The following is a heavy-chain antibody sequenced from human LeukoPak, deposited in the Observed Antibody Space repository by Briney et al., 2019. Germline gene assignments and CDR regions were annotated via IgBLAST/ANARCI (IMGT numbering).Heavy chain of an antibody. J-gene: IGHJ4*02. D-gene: IGHD3-10*01. CDR3: AKFDYYYGSGSYPHWDY. CDR1: GFTFSSYA. V-gene: IGHV3-23*01. Sequence: PGGSLRLSCAASGFTFSSYAMSWVRQAPGKGLEWVSAISGSGGSTYYADSVKGRFTISRDNSKNTLYLQMNSLRAEDTAVYHCAKFDYYYGSGSYPHWDYWGQGTLVTVSS. CDR2: ISGSGGST.